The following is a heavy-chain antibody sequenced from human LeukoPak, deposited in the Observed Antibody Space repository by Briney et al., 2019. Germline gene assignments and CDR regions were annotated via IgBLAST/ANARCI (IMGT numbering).Heavy chain of an antibody. Sequence: PGRSLTLSCAASGFTFSSYGMHWVRQAPGKGLEWVAVISYDGSNKYYADSVKGRFTISRDNAKNSLYLQMNSLRAEDTAVYYCARCSGGSTYHSDDYWGQGTLVTVSS. CDR2: ISYDGSNK. CDR3: ARCSGGSTYHSDDY. J-gene: IGHJ4*02. V-gene: IGHV3-30*03. CDR1: GFTFSSYG. D-gene: IGHD2-15*01.